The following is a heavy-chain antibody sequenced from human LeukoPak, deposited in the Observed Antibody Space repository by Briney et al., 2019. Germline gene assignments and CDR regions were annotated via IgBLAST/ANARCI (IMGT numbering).Heavy chain of an antibody. D-gene: IGHD6-6*01. CDR3: ARASTITVRPGGYYHYYMDV. V-gene: IGHV3-48*02. CDR2: ISSSNSTI. Sequence: PGGPVTLSCAASGFTLRYYSMNWLRQAPGKGLEWVAYISSSNSTIYYADSVKGRFTITRDNAKNSQFLQMNSLRDEDTAVYYRARASTITVRPGGYYHYYMDVWGKGTTVTVSS. J-gene: IGHJ6*03. CDR1: GFTLRYYS.